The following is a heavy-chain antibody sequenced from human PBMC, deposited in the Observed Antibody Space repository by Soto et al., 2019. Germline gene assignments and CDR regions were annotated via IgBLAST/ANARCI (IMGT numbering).Heavy chain of an antibody. CDR1: GYTLTSYD. D-gene: IGHD3-3*01. Sequence: ASVQVSCKASGYTLTSYDINWVRQATGQGLEWMGWMNPNSGNTGYAQKFQGRVTMTRNTSISTAYMELSSLRSEDTAVYYCARGDDFWSGYYFLDVWGKGTTVTVSS. CDR3: ARGDDFWSGYYFLDV. V-gene: IGHV1-8*01. CDR2: MNPNSGNT. J-gene: IGHJ6*04.